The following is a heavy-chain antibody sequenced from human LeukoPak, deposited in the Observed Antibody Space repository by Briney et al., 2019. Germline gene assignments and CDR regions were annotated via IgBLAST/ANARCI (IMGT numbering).Heavy chain of an antibody. CDR1: EFKFRNHG. CDR3: ARDISARRLDV. CDR2: IWYDGSNQ. D-gene: IGHD3-16*01. J-gene: IGHJ6*04. V-gene: IGHV3-33*01. Sequence: GRSLRLSCAASEFKFRNHGMHWVRQAPGKGLEWVAVIWYDGSNQYYADSVKGRYTISRDNSKNMLYLQMNSLRAEDTAVYYCARDISARRLDVWGKGTTVTVSS.